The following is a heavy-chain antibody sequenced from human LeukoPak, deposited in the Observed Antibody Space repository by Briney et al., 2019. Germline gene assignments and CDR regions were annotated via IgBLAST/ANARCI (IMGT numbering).Heavy chain of an antibody. V-gene: IGHV3-23*01. Sequence: GGSLRLSCAASGFTVSSNYMSWVRQAPGKGLEWVSAISGSGGSTYYADSVKGRFTISRDNSKNTLYLQMNSLRAEDTAVYYCAKGRVGATLDYWGQGTLVTVSS. CDR3: AKGRVGATLDY. J-gene: IGHJ4*02. CDR1: GFTVSSNY. D-gene: IGHD1-26*01. CDR2: ISGSGGST.